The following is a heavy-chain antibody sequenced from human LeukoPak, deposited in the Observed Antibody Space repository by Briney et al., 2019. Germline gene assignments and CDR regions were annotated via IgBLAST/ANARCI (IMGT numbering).Heavy chain of an antibody. CDR2: IYHSGST. J-gene: IGHJ4*02. V-gene: IGHV4-4*02. CDR3: AAWRRRIEYPFDY. D-gene: IGHD2-2*01. CDR1: GGSISSSNW. Sequence: SETLSLTCGVSGGSISSSNWWSWVRQPPGKGLEWIGEIYHSGSTNYNPSLKSRVTISVDKSKNQFSLKLSSVTAADTAVYYCAAWRRRIEYPFDYWGQGTLVTVSS.